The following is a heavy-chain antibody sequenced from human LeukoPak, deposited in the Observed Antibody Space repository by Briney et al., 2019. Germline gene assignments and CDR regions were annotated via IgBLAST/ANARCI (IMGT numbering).Heavy chain of an antibody. J-gene: IGHJ4*02. CDR3: TTGPAAGSPDY. CDR2: IKSKTDGGTT. V-gene: IGHV3-15*01. D-gene: IGHD6-13*01. Sequence: PGGSLRLSCAASGFTFSSYEMKWVRQAPGKGLEWVGRIKSKTDGGTTDYAAPVKGRFTISRDDSKNTLYLQMNSLKTEDTAVYYCTTGPAAGSPDYWGQGTLVTVSS. CDR1: GFTFSSYE.